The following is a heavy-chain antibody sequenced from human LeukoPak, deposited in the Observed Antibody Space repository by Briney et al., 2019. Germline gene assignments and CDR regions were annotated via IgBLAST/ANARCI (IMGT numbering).Heavy chain of an antibody. CDR2: INHSGST. J-gene: IGHJ4*02. CDR1: GGSFSGYY. D-gene: IGHD5-24*01. V-gene: IGHV4-34*01. Sequence: PSETLSLTCAVYGGSFSGYYWSWIRQPPGKGLEWIGEINHSGSTNYNPSLKSRVTISVDTSKNQFSLKLSSVTAADTAVYYCARSDGYNGAWDDYWGQGTLVTVSS. CDR3: ARSDGYNGAWDDY.